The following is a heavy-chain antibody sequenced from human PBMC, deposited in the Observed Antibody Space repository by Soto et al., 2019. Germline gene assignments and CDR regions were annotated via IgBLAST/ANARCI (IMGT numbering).Heavy chain of an antibody. CDR3: ARDLDSSGFSPDWFDP. J-gene: IGHJ5*02. D-gene: IGHD3-22*01. CDR1: GGSLSNYY. V-gene: IGHV4-4*07. Sequence: WETLSLTCIVSGGSLSNYYWSWIRQPTGKGLEWIGRIYTGGSINQNPSLKSRVTMSVDTSKQQFSLKLTSVTAADTAVYYCARDLDSSGFSPDWFDPWGQGTLVTVSS. CDR2: IYTGGSI.